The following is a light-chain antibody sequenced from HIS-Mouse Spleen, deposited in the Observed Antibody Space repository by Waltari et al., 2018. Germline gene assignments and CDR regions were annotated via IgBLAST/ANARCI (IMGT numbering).Light chain of an antibody. CDR1: QGISSY. CDR3: QQLNSYPPT. Sequence: DIQLTQSPSFLSASVADRVTITCRASQGISSYLAWYQQKPGKAPKLLIYAASNLQSGVPSRFSGSGSGTEFTLTISSLQPEDFATYYCQQLNSYPPTFGQGTKVEIK. CDR2: AAS. J-gene: IGKJ1*01. V-gene: IGKV1-9*01.